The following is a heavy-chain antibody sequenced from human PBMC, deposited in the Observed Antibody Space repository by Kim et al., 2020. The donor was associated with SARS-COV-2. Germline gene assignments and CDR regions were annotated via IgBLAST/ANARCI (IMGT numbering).Heavy chain of an antibody. CDR3: ARGRVGGYSYGYRDYYYYGMDV. V-gene: IGHV1-69*13. J-gene: IGHJ6*02. CDR2: IIPIFGTA. D-gene: IGHD5-18*01. Sequence: SVKVSCKASGGTFSSYAISWVRQAPGQGLEWMGGIIPIFGTANYAQTFQGRVTITADESTSTAYMELSSLRSEDTAVYYCARGRVGGYSYGYRDYYYYGMDVWGQGTTVTVSS. CDR1: GGTFSSYA.